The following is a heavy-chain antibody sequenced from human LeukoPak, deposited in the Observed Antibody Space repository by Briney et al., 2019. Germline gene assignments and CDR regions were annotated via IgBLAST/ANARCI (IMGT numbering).Heavy chain of an antibody. J-gene: IGHJ4*02. CDR3: ARQGSSSWLYYFDY. CDR2: IDYSGST. V-gene: IGHV4-59*08. Sequence: SETLSLTCTVSGGPMRNYYWSWIRQPPGKGLEWIGYIDYSGSTYSNPSLKSRAKISVDTSKNQFSLKLSSATAADTALYYCARQGSSSWLYYFDYWGRGTLVTVSS. CDR1: GGPMRNYY. D-gene: IGHD6-13*01.